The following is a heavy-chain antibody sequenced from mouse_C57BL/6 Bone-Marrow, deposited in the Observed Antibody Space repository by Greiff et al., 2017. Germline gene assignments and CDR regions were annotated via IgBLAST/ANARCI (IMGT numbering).Heavy chain of an antibody. J-gene: IGHJ1*03. CDR1: GFSLTSYG. CDR2: IWSGGST. Sequence: VQLQQSGPGLVQPSQSLSITCTVSGFSLTSYGVHWVRQSPGKGLEWLGVIWSGGSTDYNAAFISRLSISKDNSKSQVFFKMNSLQADDTAIYYRARNVLNCYGYFDVWGTGTTVTVSS. V-gene: IGHV2-2*01. D-gene: IGHD4-1*01. CDR3: ARNVLNCYGYFDV.